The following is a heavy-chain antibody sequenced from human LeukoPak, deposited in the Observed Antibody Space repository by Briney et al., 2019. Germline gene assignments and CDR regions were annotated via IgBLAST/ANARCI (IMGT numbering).Heavy chain of an antibody. V-gene: IGHV3-64D*09. CDR2: ISSNGGNT. J-gene: IGHJ4*02. CDR3: VKRSGLYFDY. D-gene: IGHD1-26*01. CDR1: GFTFSSYA. Sequence: QPGGSLGLSCSGSGFTFSSYAIHWVRQAPGKGLQYVSGISSNGGNTYNADSVKGRFTISRDNSKNTVDLQMSSLRAEDTAVYYCVKRSGLYFDYWGQGTLVTVSS.